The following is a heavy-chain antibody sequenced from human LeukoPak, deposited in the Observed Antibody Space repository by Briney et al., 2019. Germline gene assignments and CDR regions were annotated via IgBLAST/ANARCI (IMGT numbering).Heavy chain of an antibody. Sequence: PGGSLRLSCEAAGFTFSRCAMSWVRQAPGKGLELVSSISSNGGTIHYADSVRGRFTISRDNSKNTLYLQMSSLRAEDTAVYYCAKGLYSTSSYFDYWGQGTLVTLSA. J-gene: IGHJ4*02. V-gene: IGHV3-23*01. CDR3: AKGLYSTSSYFDY. D-gene: IGHD6-6*01. CDR1: GFTFSRCA. CDR2: ISSNGGTI.